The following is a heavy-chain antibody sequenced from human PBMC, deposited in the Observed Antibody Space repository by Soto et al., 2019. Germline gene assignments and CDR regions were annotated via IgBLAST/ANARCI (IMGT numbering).Heavy chain of an antibody. Sequence: ASVKVSCKASGYTFTSYGISWVRQAPGQGLEWMGWIYPYNGKTNYAQKHQSRVTMTTDTSTSTAYMELRSLRSDDTAVYYCARRGYTYGNDAFDIWGQGRMVTV. D-gene: IGHD5-18*01. J-gene: IGHJ3*02. V-gene: IGHV1-18*01. CDR2: IYPYNGKT. CDR1: GYTFTSYG. CDR3: ARRGYTYGNDAFDI.